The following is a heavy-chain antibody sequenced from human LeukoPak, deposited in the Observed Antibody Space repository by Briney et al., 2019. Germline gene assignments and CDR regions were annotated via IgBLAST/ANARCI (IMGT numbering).Heavy chain of an antibody. V-gene: IGHV3-30-3*01. J-gene: IGHJ4*02. Sequence: GGSLRLSCAASGFTFSSYAMHWVRQAPGKGLEWVAVISYDGSDKYYADSVKGRFTISRDNSKNTLYLQMSSLRAEDTAVYYCARVFDYWGQGTLVTVSS. CDR1: GFTFSSYA. CDR3: ARVFDY. CDR2: ISYDGSDK.